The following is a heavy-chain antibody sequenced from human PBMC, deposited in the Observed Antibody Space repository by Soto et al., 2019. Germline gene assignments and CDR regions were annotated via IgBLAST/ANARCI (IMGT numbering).Heavy chain of an antibody. D-gene: IGHD3-22*01. Sequence: QVQLVESGGGVVQPGRSLRLSCAASGFTFSSYSIHWVRQAPGKGLEWVAVISYDGKNQYYADSVRGRFTISRDNSKNTLYLQMNSLKPEDTAVYYCATHPGYYDNSDYYSEYWGQGTLVTVSS. J-gene: IGHJ4*02. V-gene: IGHV3-30*04. CDR3: ATHPGYYDNSDYYSEY. CDR2: ISYDGKNQ. CDR1: GFTFSSYS.